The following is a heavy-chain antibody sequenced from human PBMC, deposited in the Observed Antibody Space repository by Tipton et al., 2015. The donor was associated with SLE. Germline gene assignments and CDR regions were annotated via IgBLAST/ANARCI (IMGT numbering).Heavy chain of an antibody. CDR3: ARLSGSEPAV. D-gene: IGHD1-26*01. J-gene: IGHJ6*02. Sequence: TLSLTCAVSGGSIRSSNWWSWVRQPPGKGLEWIGYIYYTGDTNYNPSLKSRVTISADTSKNQISLMLSSVTVADTAVYYCARLSGSEPAVWGQGTTVTVSS. V-gene: IGHV4-4*02. CDR1: GGSIRSSNW. CDR2: IYYTGDT.